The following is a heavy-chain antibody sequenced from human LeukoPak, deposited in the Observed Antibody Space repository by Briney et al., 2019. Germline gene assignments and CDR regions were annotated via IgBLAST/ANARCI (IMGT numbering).Heavy chain of an antibody. J-gene: IGHJ4*02. D-gene: IGHD4-17*01. CDR1: GFTFSTYA. V-gene: IGHV3-33*01. Sequence: GGSLRLSCAASGFTFSTYAMHWVRQAPGKGLEGVAVIWYDGSNKNYVDSVKGRFTISRNNPKNSLYLQMNSLRAEDTAVYYCARNRGDPSYFDYWGQGTLVTVSS. CDR2: IWYDGSNK. CDR3: ARNRGDPSYFDY.